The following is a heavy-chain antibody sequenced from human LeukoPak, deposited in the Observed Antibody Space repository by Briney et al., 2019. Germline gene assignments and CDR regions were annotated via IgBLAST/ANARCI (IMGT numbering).Heavy chain of an antibody. V-gene: IGHV3-23*01. CDR1: GFTFSSYA. J-gene: IGHJ4*02. CDR3: AEGDNDILTGYYNSFDY. D-gene: IGHD3-9*01. Sequence: GGSLRLSCAASGFTFSSYAMTWVRQAPGKGLEWVSSISGSGISTYYSDSVKGRFTISRDNSKNTLYLQMDSLRAEDTAIYYCAEGDNDILTGYYNSFDYWGQGSLVTVSS. CDR2: ISGSGIST.